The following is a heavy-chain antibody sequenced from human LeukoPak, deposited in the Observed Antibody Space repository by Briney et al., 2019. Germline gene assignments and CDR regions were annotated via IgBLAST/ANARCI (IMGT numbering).Heavy chain of an antibody. Sequence: ASVKVSCKASGYTFTSYYIHWVRQAPGQGLDWMGIINPSGGSTSYAQKFQGRVTMTRDMSTSTVYMELSSLRSEDTAVYYCAREFVGATDGFDYWGQGTLVTVSS. CDR1: GYTFTSYY. CDR2: INPSGGST. D-gene: IGHD1-26*01. V-gene: IGHV1-46*01. J-gene: IGHJ4*02. CDR3: AREFVGATDGFDY.